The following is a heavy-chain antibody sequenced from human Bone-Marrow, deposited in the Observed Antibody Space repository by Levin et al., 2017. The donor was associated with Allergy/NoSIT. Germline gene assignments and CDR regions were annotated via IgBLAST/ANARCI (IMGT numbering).Heavy chain of an antibody. J-gene: IGHJ3*01. CDR1: GGSISTSSW. CDR2: IYHSGKT. D-gene: IGHD6-19*01. V-gene: IGHV4-4*02. CDR3: ARERIAVTRGQAFDV. Sequence: SQTLSLTCVVSGGSISTSSWWSWVRQAPGKGLEWLGEIYHSGKTYYNPSLSSRVSISVDRSQNQFSLELTSVKAADTAVYFCARERIAVTRGQAFDVWGRGTMVTVSS.